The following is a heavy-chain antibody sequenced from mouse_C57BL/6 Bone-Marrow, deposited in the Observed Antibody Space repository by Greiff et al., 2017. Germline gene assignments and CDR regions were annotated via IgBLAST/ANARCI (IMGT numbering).Heavy chain of an antibody. CDR3: SRIGIYYYGPDQGFAY. J-gene: IGHJ3*01. V-gene: IGHV8-8*01. CDR1: GFSLSTFGMG. CDR2: IWWDDDK. D-gene: IGHD1-1*01. Sequence: QVQLKESGPGILQPSQTLSLTCSFSGFSLSTFGMGVGWIRQPSGKGLEWLAHIWWDDDKYYNPALKSRLTISKDTSKNQVFLKIANVDTADTATYYCSRIGIYYYGPDQGFAYWGQGTLVTVSA.